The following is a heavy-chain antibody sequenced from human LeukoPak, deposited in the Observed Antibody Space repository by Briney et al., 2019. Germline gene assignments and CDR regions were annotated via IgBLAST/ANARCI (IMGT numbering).Heavy chain of an antibody. Sequence: SETLSLTCTVSGGSISSSSYYWGWIRQPPGKGLEWIGYIFYSGSTYYNPSIKSRVSMSVDTSKNQFSLRLSSVTAVDTAVYYCARSSAGEAFDIWGQGTMVTVSS. V-gene: IGHV4-39*07. D-gene: IGHD3-10*01. CDR3: ARSSAGEAFDI. J-gene: IGHJ3*02. CDR1: GGSISSSSYY. CDR2: IFYSGST.